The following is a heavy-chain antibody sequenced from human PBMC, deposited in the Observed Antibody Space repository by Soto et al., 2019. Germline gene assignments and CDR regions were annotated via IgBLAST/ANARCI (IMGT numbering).Heavy chain of an antibody. V-gene: IGHV4-61*08. Sequence: SETLSLTCTVSGVSVNSGDYYWSWIRQPPGKGLEWIGYFYYSGITNYNPSLKSRVTISADTSKNQLSLKLRSVTAAEAAVYYCATVTDAVTAPTHYFAYWGQGTPVTVSP. J-gene: IGHJ4*02. D-gene: IGHD5-18*01. CDR3: ATVTDAVTAPTHYFAY. CDR1: GVSVNSGDYY. CDR2: FYYSGIT.